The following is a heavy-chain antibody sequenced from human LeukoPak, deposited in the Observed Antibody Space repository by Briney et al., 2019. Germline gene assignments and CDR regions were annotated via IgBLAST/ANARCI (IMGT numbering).Heavy chain of an antibody. CDR3: ARGLELVPATYPMDV. Sequence: SQTLSLTCFVSGGSISSGNYYWSWIRQPAGKGLEWIGRIYSSGSTNYNPSLKSRVTISVDTSKNQFSLNLSSVTAADTAVYYCARGLELVPATYPMDVWGKGTTVTVSS. J-gene: IGHJ6*03. D-gene: IGHD2-15*01. V-gene: IGHV4-61*02. CDR2: IYSSGST. CDR1: GGSISSGNYY.